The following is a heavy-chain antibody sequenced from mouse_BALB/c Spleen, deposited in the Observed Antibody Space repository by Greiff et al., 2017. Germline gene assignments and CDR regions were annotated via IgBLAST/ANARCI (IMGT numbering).Heavy chain of an antibody. D-gene: IGHD1-1*01. J-gene: IGHJ3*01. CDR3: ARDEGPNYYGRRFAY. CDR1: GFTFSAFY. CDR2: SRNKADDYTT. V-gene: IGHV7-1*02. Sequence: EVQRVESGGGLVQPGGSLRLSCATSGFTFSAFYMEWVRQPPGKRLEWIAASRNKADDYTTEYSASGKGRFIVSRDTSQSILYLQMNALRAEDTAMYYCARDEGPNYYGRRFAYWGQGTLVTVSA.